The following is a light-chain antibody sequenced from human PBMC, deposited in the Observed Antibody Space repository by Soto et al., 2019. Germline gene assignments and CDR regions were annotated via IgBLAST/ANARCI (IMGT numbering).Light chain of an antibody. CDR1: QSVSDTF. V-gene: IGKV3-20*01. CDR3: QQYGSSPRA. J-gene: IGKJ2*01. CDR2: GAS. Sequence: EIVLTQSPGTLSLSPGERVTLSCRASQSVSDTFLAWYQQKPGQAPRLLIYGASSRATGIPDRFSGSGSETDFTLTISRLEPEDFAVCYCQQYGSSPRAFGQGTKLEIK.